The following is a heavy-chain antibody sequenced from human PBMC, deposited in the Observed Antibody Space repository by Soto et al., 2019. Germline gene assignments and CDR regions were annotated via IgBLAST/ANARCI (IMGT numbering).Heavy chain of an antibody. CDR2: INAANGKR. CDR3: ARYSADAFDI. Sequence: QVQLVQSGAEVKQPGASVSVSCKASGYSFTSYSMHWVRQAPGQRLEWMGWINAANGKRKYSQNFQGRVTVTTDTAASTAYMALSGLRSEYTAVYYCARYSADAFDIWGQGTMVTVSS. D-gene: IGHD2-21*01. CDR1: GYSFTSYS. V-gene: IGHV1-3*01. J-gene: IGHJ3*02.